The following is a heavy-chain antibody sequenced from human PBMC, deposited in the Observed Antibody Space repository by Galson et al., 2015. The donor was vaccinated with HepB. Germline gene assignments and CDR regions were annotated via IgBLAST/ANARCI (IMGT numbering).Heavy chain of an antibody. V-gene: IGHV1-18*01. J-gene: IGHJ6*02. Sequence: SVKVSCKASGYIFSNYGLSWVRQAPGQGLEWMGWISTHNGNTNYAQKVQDRVTMTTDTSTSIVYMQLTSLRSDDTAVYYCARVALDCNSTRCYDYYRYAMDVWGQGTTVTVSS. CDR3: ARVALDCNSTRCYDYYRYAMDV. CDR2: ISTHNGNT. D-gene: IGHD2-2*01. CDR1: GYIFSNYG.